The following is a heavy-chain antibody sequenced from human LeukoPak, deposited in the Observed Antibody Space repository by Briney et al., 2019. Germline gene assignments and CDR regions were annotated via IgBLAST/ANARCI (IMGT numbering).Heavy chain of an antibody. J-gene: IGHJ6*02. CDR3: ARDMGIAAAGASDYYYYGMDV. CDR1: GGSFSDYF. D-gene: IGHD6-13*01. Sequence: PSETLSLTCAVYGGSFSDYFWSWIRQPPGKGLEWIGEISHSGSTTYNPSLRSRVTISGDTSKKQFSLKLSSVTAADTAVYYCARDMGIAAAGASDYYYYGMDVWGQGTTVTVSS. V-gene: IGHV4-34*01. CDR2: ISHSGST.